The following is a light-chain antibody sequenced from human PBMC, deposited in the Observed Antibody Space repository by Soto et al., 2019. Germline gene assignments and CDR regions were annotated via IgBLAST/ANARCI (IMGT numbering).Light chain of an antibody. CDR2: GAS. CDR1: QSVSSSY. Sequence: EIVLTQSPGTLSLSPGERATLSCRASQSVSSSYLAWYQQKPGQAPRLLIYGASSRATGIPDRFSGSGSGTDFTLTISRLEREDFPVYYCQQYGSSPPVAFGQGTKVEIK. J-gene: IGKJ1*01. V-gene: IGKV3-20*01. CDR3: QQYGSSPPVA.